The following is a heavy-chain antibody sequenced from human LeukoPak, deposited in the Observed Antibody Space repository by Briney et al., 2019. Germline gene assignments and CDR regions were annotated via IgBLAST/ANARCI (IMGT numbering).Heavy chain of an antibody. Sequence: GGSLRLSCAASGFTFSSYSMDWVRQAPGKGLEWVSYISSSSSTIYYADSVKGRFTISRDNAKNSLYLQMNSLRAEDTAVYYCARAGSEDYWGQGTLVTVSS. CDR1: GFTFSSYS. CDR3: ARAGSEDY. J-gene: IGHJ4*02. D-gene: IGHD1-1*01. V-gene: IGHV3-48*01. CDR2: ISSSSSTI.